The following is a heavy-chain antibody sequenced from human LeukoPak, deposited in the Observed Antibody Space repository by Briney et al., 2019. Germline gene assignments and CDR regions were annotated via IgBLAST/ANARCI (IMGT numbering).Heavy chain of an antibody. Sequence: PSETLSLTCTVSGGSISSYYWSWIRQPPGKGLEWIGYIYYSGSTNYNPSLKSRVTISVDTSKNQFSLKLSSVTAADTAVYYCAREPRLRSPYYYYMDVWGKGTTVTVSS. V-gene: IGHV4-59*01. CDR1: GGSISSYY. D-gene: IGHD6-6*01. CDR2: IYYSGST. CDR3: AREPRLRSPYYYYMDV. J-gene: IGHJ6*03.